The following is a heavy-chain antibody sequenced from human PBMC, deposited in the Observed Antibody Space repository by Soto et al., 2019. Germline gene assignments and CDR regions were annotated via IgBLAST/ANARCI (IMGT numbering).Heavy chain of an antibody. V-gene: IGHV5-51*01. D-gene: IGHD2-15*01. J-gene: IGHJ4*02. CDR1: GYTFTSYW. CDR3: ARSPCLGYCSAAFDS. CDR2: IYPGDSDT. Sequence: GESLKISCKGSGYTFTSYWIGWVRQMPGKGLEWMGIIYPGDSDTRYSPSFQGQVTISADKSISTAYLQWSSLKASDTAVYYCARSPCLGYCSAAFDSWGQGTLVTVSS.